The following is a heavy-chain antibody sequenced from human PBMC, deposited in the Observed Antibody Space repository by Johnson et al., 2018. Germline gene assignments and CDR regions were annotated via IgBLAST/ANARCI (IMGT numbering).Heavy chain of an antibody. V-gene: IGHV3-15*01. D-gene: IGHD6-19*01. CDR2: IKSKTDGGTT. J-gene: IGHJ1*01. Sequence: VQLQEAGGGLVQPGGSLKLSCGASGFTFSGSAMHWVRQASGKGLEWVGRIKSKTDGGTTDYAAPVKGRFTISRDDSKNTLYLQMKSLRAEDTAVYYCAKDREQWLVMSRAEYFQHWGQGTLVTVSS. CDR3: AKDREQWLVMSRAEYFQH. CDR1: GFTFSGSA.